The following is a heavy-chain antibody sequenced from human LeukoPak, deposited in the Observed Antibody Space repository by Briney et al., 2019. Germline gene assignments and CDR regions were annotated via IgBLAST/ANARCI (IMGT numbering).Heavy chain of an antibody. CDR2: ISYDGSNK. CDR1: GFTFSSYG. CDR3: AKHGGESYFFDY. D-gene: IGHD1-26*01. Sequence: GGSLRLSCAASGFTFSSYGMHWVRQVPGKGLEWVAVISYDGSNKYYADSVKGRFTISRDNSKNTLYLQMNSLRAEDTAVYYCAKHGGESYFFDYWGQGTLVTVSS. V-gene: IGHV3-30*18. J-gene: IGHJ4*02.